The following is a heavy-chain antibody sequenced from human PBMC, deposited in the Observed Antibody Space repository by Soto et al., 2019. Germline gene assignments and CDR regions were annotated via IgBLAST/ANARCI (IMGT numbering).Heavy chain of an antibody. V-gene: IGHV1-46*01. CDR3: AGRVVDQVGAQTNVSTWDV. D-gene: IGHD3-16*01. CDR1: GYTFSSYY. J-gene: IGHJ6*02. Sequence: PVRVYCKGSGYTFSSYYMHWVRQAQEQRLEWMGIINPSGGSKSYSQKFQGRVTMTRDTSTSAVYMELSSLRSEDTAVYYCAGRVVDQVGAQTNVSTWDVQGQGTPVPVSS. CDR2: INPSGGSK.